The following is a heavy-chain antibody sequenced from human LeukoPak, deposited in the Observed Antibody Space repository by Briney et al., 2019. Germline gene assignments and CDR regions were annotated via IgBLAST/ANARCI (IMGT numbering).Heavy chain of an antibody. Sequence: PGRSLRLSCAASGFTFDDYAMHWVRQAPGKGLEWVSGISWNSGSIGYADSVKGRFTISRDNAKNSLYLQMNSLRAEDTALYYCAKDIGNPYYYYMDVWGKGTTVTVSS. CDR1: GFTFDDYA. J-gene: IGHJ6*03. V-gene: IGHV3-9*01. CDR2: ISWNSGSI. CDR3: AKDIGNPYYYYMDV. D-gene: IGHD1-14*01.